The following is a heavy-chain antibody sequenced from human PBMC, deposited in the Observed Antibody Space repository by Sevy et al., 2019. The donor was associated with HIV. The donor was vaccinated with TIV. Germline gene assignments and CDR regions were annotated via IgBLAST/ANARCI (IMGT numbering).Heavy chain of an antibody. Sequence: GGSLRLSCAASGFTFDDYTMNWVRQAPGKGLEWVSLITWDGGSTYYADSVKGRFTISRDNSKNSLYLQMNSLGTEDTALYYCAKDISGEGYLGSGYFDYLGQGTLVTVSS. V-gene: IGHV3-43*01. CDR2: ITWDGGST. CDR1: GFTFDDYT. J-gene: IGHJ4*02. D-gene: IGHD2-15*01. CDR3: AKDISGEGYLGSGYFDY.